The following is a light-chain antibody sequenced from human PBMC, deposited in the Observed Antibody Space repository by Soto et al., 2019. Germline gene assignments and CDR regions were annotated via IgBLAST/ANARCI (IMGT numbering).Light chain of an antibody. CDR2: DVS. CDR1: SSDVGGYNY. J-gene: IGLJ2*01. V-gene: IGLV2-14*01. Sequence: QSALTQPASVSGSPGQSITISCTGTSSDVGGYNYVSWYQQHPGKAPKVMIYDVSNRPSGVSNRFSGSKSGNTASLTISGLQAEDEADYYCSSYTSSSTRVFGGGTQLNVL. CDR3: SSYTSSSTRV.